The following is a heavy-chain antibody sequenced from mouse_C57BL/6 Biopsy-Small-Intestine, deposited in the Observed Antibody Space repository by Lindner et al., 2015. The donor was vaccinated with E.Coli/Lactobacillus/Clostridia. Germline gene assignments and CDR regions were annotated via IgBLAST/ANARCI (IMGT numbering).Heavy chain of an antibody. D-gene: IGHD4-1*01. CDR1: GYTFTNYV. V-gene: IGHV1-14*01. CDR2: IIPYNDGT. Sequence: VQLQESGPELVKPGASVKMSCKASGYTFTNYVMYWVKQKPGQGLEWIGYIIPYNDGTKYNEKFKGKATLTSDKSSSTAYMQLNSLTSEDSAVYYCARLGTGYYFDYWGQGTTLTVSS. CDR3: ARLGTGYYFDY. J-gene: IGHJ2*01.